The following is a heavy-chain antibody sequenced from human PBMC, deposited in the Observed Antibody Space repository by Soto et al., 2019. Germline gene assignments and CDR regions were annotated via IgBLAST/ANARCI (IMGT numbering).Heavy chain of an antibody. D-gene: IGHD3-22*01. J-gene: IGHJ5*02. CDR1: GLTLSTSS. CDR2: IRRHTSVT. Sequence: EVQLVESGGMLVQPGGSLRLSCAASGLTLSTSSMNWVRQAPGKGLEWISYIRRHTSVTAYADSVKGRFTISRDSAKNSLYLQMDSLRVEDTAVYHCGKVADSGYYTVDRWGQGTLVTVSS. V-gene: IGHV3-48*01. CDR3: GKVADSGYYTVDR.